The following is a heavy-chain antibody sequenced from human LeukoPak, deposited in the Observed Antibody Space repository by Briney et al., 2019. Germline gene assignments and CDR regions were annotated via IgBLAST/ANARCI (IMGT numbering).Heavy chain of an antibody. CDR2: ISAYNGNT. CDR3: ARSGDYYDSSGYLTEDY. J-gene: IGHJ4*02. Sequence: ASVKVSCKASGYTFTSYGISWVRQAPGQGLEWMGWISAYNGNTNYAQKLQGRVTMTTDTSTSTAYMELRSLRSDDTAVYYCARSGDYYDSSGYLTEDYRGQGTLVTVSS. D-gene: IGHD3-22*01. V-gene: IGHV1-18*01. CDR1: GYTFTSYG.